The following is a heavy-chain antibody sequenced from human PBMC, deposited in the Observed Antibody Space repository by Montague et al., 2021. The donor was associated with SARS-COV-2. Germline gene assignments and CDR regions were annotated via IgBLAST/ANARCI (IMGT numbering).Heavy chain of an antibody. Sequence: SETLSLTCTVSGGSVSSYYWSWIRQPPGKGLEWIGYIYYSGSTNXNPSLKSRVTISVDTSKNQFSLKLSSVTAADTAVYYCAGVEGGGVIDYWGQGTLVTVSS. CDR3: AGVEGGGVIDY. CDR1: GGSVSSYY. CDR2: IYYSGST. J-gene: IGHJ4*02. D-gene: IGHD2-8*02. V-gene: IGHV4-59*02.